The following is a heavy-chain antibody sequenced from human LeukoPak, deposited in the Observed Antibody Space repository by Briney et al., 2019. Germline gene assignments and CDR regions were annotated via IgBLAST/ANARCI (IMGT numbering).Heavy chain of an antibody. CDR1: GYTFTGHY. V-gene: IGHV1-2*06. CDR3: ARDVGGNSVGTRYFDN. D-gene: IGHD1-1*01. CDR2: INSNSGGA. Sequence: GASVKVSCTASGYTFTGHYIHWVRQAPGQGLEWMGRINSNSGGANYAPKFQGRVTMTRDTSINTASMELNRLTSDGTAVYYCARDVGGNSVGTRYFDNWGQGTLVTVSS. J-gene: IGHJ4*02.